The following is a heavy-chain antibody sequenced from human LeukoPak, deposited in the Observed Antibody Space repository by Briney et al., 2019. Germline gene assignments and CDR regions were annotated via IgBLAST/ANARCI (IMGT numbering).Heavy chain of an antibody. CDR2: INSDGSST. Sequence: GGSLRLSCAASGFTFSTYWMHWVRQVPGKGLVWVSRINSDGSSTTFADSVKGRFTISRDNAKNSLYLQMNSLRAEDTAVYYCASGGSIAAAGTTHPFDYWGQGTLVTVSS. CDR1: GFTFSTYW. D-gene: IGHD6-13*01. V-gene: IGHV3-74*03. CDR3: ASGGSIAAAGTTHPFDY. J-gene: IGHJ4*02.